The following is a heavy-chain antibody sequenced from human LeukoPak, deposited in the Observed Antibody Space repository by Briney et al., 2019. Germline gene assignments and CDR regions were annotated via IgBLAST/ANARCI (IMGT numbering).Heavy chain of an antibody. J-gene: IGHJ6*04. D-gene: IGHD3-16*02. CDR1: GFTVSSNY. CDR3: ARGEGWGIYPGYTSGMDV. Sequence: GGSLRLSCAASGFTVSSNYMNWVRQAPGKGLEWVSLIYTGGNTFYADSVKGRFTISRDISKNTLYLQMNSLRAEDTAVYYCARGEGWGIYPGYTSGMDVGAKGPRVPVSS. CDR2: IYTGGNT. V-gene: IGHV3-53*01.